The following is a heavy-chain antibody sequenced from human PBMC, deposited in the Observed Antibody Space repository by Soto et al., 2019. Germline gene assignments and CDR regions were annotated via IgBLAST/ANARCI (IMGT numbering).Heavy chain of an antibody. Sequence: EVQLVESGGGLVQPGGSLRLSCADSEFTFRTFWMHWVRQAPGKGLEWVSRINGDGTSTTYADSVKGRFTISRDNAKNTLYLQMNSLRAEDTAVYYCARDYTYRIDYWGQGTLVTVSA. CDR3: ARDYTYRIDY. J-gene: IGHJ4*02. V-gene: IGHV3-74*01. D-gene: IGHD3-16*01. CDR1: EFTFRTFW. CDR2: INGDGTST.